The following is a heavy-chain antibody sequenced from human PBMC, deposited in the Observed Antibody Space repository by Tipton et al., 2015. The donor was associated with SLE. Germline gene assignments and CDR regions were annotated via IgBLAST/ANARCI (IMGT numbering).Heavy chain of an antibody. J-gene: IGHJ4*02. D-gene: IGHD2-15*01. V-gene: IGHV4-61*02. CDR3: AGAWQGYCSGGTCYVLDY. CDR2: IHTGGST. Sequence: TLSLTCTVSGGSVNSGSYYCTWMRQPAGAGLELIGRIHTGGSTNYNPPLKSRVTVSVDASKNHFSVELRSVTAADTAVYYCAGAWQGYCSGGTCYVLDYWGQGTLVTVSS. CDR1: GGSVNSGSYY.